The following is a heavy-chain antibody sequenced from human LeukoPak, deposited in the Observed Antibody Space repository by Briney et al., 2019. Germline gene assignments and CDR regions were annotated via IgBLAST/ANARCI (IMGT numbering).Heavy chain of an antibody. Sequence: ESGGSLRLSCAASGFTFDDYAMHWVRQAPGKGLEWVSGISWNSGSIGYADSVKGRFTISRDNAKNSLYLQMNSLRAEDTAVYYCARVVTIFGVVMTYGMDVWGQGTTVTVSS. D-gene: IGHD3-3*01. CDR1: GFTFDDYA. CDR2: ISWNSGSI. CDR3: ARVVTIFGVVMTYGMDV. J-gene: IGHJ6*02. V-gene: IGHV3-9*01.